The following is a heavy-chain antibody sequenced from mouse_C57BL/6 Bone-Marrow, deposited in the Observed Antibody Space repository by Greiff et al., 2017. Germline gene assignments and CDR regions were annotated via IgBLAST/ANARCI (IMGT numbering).Heavy chain of an antibody. CDR3: AREGTVVSYYFDY. CDR2: IVPSDSYT. CDR1: GYTFTSYW. V-gene: IGHV1-69*01. Sequence: QVHVKQPGAELVMPGASVKLSCKASGYTFTSYWMHWVKQRPGQGLEWIGEIVPSDSYTNYNQKFKGKSTLTVDKSSSTAYMQLSSLTSEDSAVYYCAREGTVVSYYFDYWGQGTTLTVSS. D-gene: IGHD1-1*01. J-gene: IGHJ2*01.